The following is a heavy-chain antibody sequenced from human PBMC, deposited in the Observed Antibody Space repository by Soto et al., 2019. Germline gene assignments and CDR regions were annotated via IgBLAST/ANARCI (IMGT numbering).Heavy chain of an antibody. Sequence: EVQLVESGGGLVKPGGSLRLSCAASGFTFSYYTMTWVRQAPGEGLEWVSSMRRDGNDKNNADSVKGRFTIARDNAKKSLYLHLNTLRADDTAVYYFAREADDSPVYWGQGTLVTVSS. V-gene: IGHV3-21*01. D-gene: IGHD3-22*01. J-gene: IGHJ4*02. CDR2: MRRDGNDK. CDR1: GFTFSYYT. CDR3: AREADDSPVY.